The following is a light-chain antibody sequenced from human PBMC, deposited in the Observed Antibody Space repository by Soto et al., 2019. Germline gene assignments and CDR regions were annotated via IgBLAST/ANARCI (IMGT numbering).Light chain of an antibody. CDR1: QDINKN. J-gene: IGKJ5*01. CDR3: QQYESLPLT. Sequence: DVEVTQTKSSLSASVGDRVTITCQASQDINKNLIWYQQKPGKAPKLLIYDASDLETGVPSRFSGSGSGTGFTFTISSLQPEDFATYYCQQYESLPLTFGQGRLLEI. CDR2: DAS. V-gene: IGKV1-33*01.